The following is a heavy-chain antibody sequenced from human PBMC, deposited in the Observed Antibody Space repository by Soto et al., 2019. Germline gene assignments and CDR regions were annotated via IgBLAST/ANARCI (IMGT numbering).Heavy chain of an antibody. J-gene: IGHJ4*02. CDR2: ISSNGGTT. CDR1: GFTFSSYD. CDR3: VRRVSGNYDY. V-gene: IGHV3-64*01. Sequence: EVQLAESGGGMVQPGGSLRLSCVASGFTFSSYDMHWVRQAPGKGLEYVSSISSNGGTTYYGNSVKGRFTISRDNSKNTRNLKMGSLRAEDMAVYYCVRRVSGNYDYWGQGTLVTVSS. D-gene: IGHD1-7*01.